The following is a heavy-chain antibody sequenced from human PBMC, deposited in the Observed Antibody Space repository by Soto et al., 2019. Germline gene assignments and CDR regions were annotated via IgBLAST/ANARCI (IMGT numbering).Heavy chain of an antibody. Sequence: SETLSLTCTVSGGSISSSSYYWGWIRQPPGKGLEWIGSIYYSGSTYYNPSLKSRVTISVDTSKNQFSLKLSSVTAADTAVYYCARHVLWFGEYGGPNYYYYGMDVWGQGTTVTVSS. J-gene: IGHJ6*02. CDR3: ARHVLWFGEYGGPNYYYYGMDV. V-gene: IGHV4-39*01. D-gene: IGHD3-10*01. CDR2: IYYSGST. CDR1: GGSISSSSYY.